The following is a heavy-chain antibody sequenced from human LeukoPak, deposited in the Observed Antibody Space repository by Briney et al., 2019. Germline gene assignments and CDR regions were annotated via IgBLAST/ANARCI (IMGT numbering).Heavy chain of an antibody. CDR1: GYSISSGYY. CDR3: ARDAPYYDFWSGRNINFDY. J-gene: IGHJ4*02. Sequence: SETLSLTCTVSGYSISSGYYWGWIRQPPGKGLEWIGSIYHSGSTYYNPSLKSRVTISVDTSKNQFSLKLSSVTAADTAVYYCARDAPYYDFWSGRNINFDYWGQGTLVTVSS. D-gene: IGHD3-3*01. V-gene: IGHV4-38-2*02. CDR2: IYHSGST.